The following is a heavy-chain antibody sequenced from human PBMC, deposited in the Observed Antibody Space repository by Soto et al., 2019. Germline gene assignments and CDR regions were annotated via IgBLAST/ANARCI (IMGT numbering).Heavy chain of an antibody. CDR1: GFTFSRYA. CDR2: ISYDGSNN. J-gene: IGHJ4*02. V-gene: IGHV3-30-3*01. CDR3: ARALPRQWIDY. Sequence: QVQLVESGGGVVQPGRSLRLSCAASGFTFSRYALYWVRQAPGKGLEWVAVISYDGSNNYYADSVKGRFTISRDNSKNTLYLQMNSLIAEDTAVYYCARALPRQWIDYWGQGTLVTVSS. D-gene: IGHD6-19*01.